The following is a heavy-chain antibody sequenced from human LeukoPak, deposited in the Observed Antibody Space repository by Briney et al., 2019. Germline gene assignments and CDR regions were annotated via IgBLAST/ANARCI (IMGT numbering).Heavy chain of an antibody. CDR1: SGSISTSNYY. D-gene: IGHD1-26*01. J-gene: IGHJ6*03. CDR3: ATGGWYSGSYYDYYYYMDV. CDR2: IYHSGST. Sequence: PSETLSLTCTVSSGSISTSNYYWGWVRQPPGKALEWIGSIYHSGSTYYNPSLKSRVTISVDTSKNQFSLKLSSVTAADTAVYYCATGGWYSGSYYDYYYYMDVWGKGTTVTVSS. V-gene: IGHV4-39*07.